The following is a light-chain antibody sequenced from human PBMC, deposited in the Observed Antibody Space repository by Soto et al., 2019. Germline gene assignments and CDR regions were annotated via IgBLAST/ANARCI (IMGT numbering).Light chain of an antibody. V-gene: IGKV1-39*01. CDR3: QQSYSTPIT. CDR2: AAS. Sequence: DIQMPQSPSFLSASVGDRVTITCRASQSISSYLNWYQQKPGKAPKLLIYAASSLQSGVPSRFSGSGSGTDFTLTISSLQPEDFATYYCQQSYSTPITFGQGTRLEI. CDR1: QSISSY. J-gene: IGKJ5*01.